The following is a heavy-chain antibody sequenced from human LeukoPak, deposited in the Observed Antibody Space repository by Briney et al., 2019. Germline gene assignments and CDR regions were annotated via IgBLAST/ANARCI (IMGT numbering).Heavy chain of an antibody. CDR2: IRSKANSYAT. CDR3: TTDQYYGSELVSMDV. D-gene: IGHD3-10*01. J-gene: IGHJ6*02. CDR1: GFTFSGSA. V-gene: IGHV3-73*01. Sequence: GGSLRLSCAASGFTFSGSAMHWVRQASGKGLEWVGRIRSKANSYATAYAASVKGRLTISRDDSKNTAYLQMNSLKTEDTAVYYCTTDQYYGSELVSMDVWGQGTTVTVSS.